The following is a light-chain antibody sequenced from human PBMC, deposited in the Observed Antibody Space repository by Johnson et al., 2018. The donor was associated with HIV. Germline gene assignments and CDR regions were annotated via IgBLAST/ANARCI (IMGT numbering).Light chain of an antibody. CDR3: GTWDSSLSAGGV. J-gene: IGLJ1*01. CDR1: SSNIGNNY. CDR2: DNN. Sequence: QSVLTQPPSVSAAPGQKVTISCSGSSSNIGNNYVSWYQQVPGTAPKLLIYDNNKRPSGTPDRFSGSKSGTSATLGITGLQTGDEADYYCGTWDSSLSAGGVFGTGTKVTVL. V-gene: IGLV1-51*01.